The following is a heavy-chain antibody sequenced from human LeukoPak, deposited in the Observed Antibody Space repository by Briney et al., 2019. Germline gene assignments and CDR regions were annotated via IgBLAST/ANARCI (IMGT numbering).Heavy chain of an antibody. CDR2: IYHSGST. D-gene: IGHD3-10*01. CDR1: GYSISSGYY. Sequence: PSETLSLTCAVSGYSISSGYYWGWIRQPPGKGLECIGSIYHSGSTYYNPSLKSRVTISVDTSKNQFSLKLSSVTAADTAVYYCARRYGSYSQNLFDYWGQGTLVTVSS. CDR3: ARRYGSYSQNLFDY. J-gene: IGHJ4*02. V-gene: IGHV4-38-2*01.